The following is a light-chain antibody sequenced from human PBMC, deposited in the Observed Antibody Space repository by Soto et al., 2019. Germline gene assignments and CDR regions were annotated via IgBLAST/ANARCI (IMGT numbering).Light chain of an antibody. V-gene: IGKV1-5*01. J-gene: IGKJ5*01. Sequence: DMQLTQSPSTLSASVGDRVTITCRASQGMNTWMAWYQQKPGKAPKILIYGASTLQSGVPSRFSDSESGAVFTLTISRVQPEDFATYYCQQYHSYPITFGQGTRLEIK. CDR3: QQYHSYPIT. CDR1: QGMNTW. CDR2: GAS.